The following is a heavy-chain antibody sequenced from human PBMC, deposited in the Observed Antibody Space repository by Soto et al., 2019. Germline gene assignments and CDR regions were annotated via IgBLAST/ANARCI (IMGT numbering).Heavy chain of an antibody. V-gene: IGHV3-48*02. Sequence: GGSLRLSCAASGFTLSSYSMNWVRQAPGKGLEWVSYISSSSSTIYYADSVKGRFTISRDNAKNSLYLQMNSLRDEDTAVYYCARDQPGYSYGYGLGYWGQGTLVTVSS. CDR2: ISSSSSTI. J-gene: IGHJ4*02. CDR1: GFTLSSYS. CDR3: ARDQPGYSYGYGLGY. D-gene: IGHD5-18*01.